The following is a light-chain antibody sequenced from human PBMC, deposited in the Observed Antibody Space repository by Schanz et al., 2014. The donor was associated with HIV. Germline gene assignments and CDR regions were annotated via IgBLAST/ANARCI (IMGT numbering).Light chain of an antibody. J-gene: IGKJ1*01. CDR2: GAS. Sequence: EVVLTQSPGTLSLSPGERATLSCRASQSISSRYLAWYQQKPGQAPRLLIYGASSRATGIPDRFSGSGSGTDFTLTISGLEPEDFAVYYCQQYGGSPTFGQGTKVEIK. CDR1: QSISSRY. V-gene: IGKV3-20*01. CDR3: QQYGGSPT.